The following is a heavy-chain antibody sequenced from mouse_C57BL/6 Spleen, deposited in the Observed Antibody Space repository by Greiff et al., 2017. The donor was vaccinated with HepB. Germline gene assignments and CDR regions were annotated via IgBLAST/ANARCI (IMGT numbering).Heavy chain of an antibody. CDR3: VRHVRTGAFDY. CDR1: GFSFNTYA. CDR2: IRSKSNNYAT. J-gene: IGHJ2*01. Sequence: EVHLVESGGGLVQPKGSLKLSCAASGFSFNTYAMNWVRQAPGKGLEWVARIRSKSNNYATYYADSVKDRFTISRDDSESMLYLQMNNLKTEDTAMYYCVRHVRTGAFDYWGQGTTLTVSS. V-gene: IGHV10-1*01.